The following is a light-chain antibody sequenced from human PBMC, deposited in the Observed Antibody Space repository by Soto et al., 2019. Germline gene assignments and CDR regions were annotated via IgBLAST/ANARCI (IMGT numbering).Light chain of an antibody. Sequence: DIVMTQSPATLSVAPGERVTFSCRASQGVSRKLAWYQHKPGQAPRLLISGASTGATGIPARFSGSGSGTEFTLTISSLQAEDVAVYYCQQYFSPPITFGQGTRLEIK. CDR3: QQYFSPPIT. V-gene: IGKV3-15*01. CDR1: QGVSRK. J-gene: IGKJ5*01. CDR2: GAS.